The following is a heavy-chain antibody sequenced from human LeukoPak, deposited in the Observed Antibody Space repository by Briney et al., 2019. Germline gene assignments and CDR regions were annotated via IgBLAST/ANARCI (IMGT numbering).Heavy chain of an antibody. D-gene: IGHD5-12*01. J-gene: IGHJ4*02. CDR2: ISGSGGST. CDR1: GFTFSSYA. Sequence: GGSLRLSCAASGFTFSSYAMNWVRQAPGKGLERVSGISGSGGSTYYADSVKGRFTISRDNSKNTLYLQMNSLRAEDTAVYYCARGPSGYHNTGDQGTLVTVSS. V-gene: IGHV3-23*01. CDR3: ARGPSGYHNT.